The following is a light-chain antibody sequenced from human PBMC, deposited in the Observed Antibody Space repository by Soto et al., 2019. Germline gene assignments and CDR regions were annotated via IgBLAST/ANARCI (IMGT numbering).Light chain of an antibody. Sequence: QSALTQPASVSGSPGQSITISCTGTSSDVGSYNLVSWYQQHPGKAPKLMIYEGTKRPSGLSNRFSGSRSGNTASLTISGLKAEDEDDYYCCSYAGSSTLIFGGGTKLTVL. J-gene: IGLJ2*01. CDR1: SSDVGSYNL. CDR3: CSYAGSSTLI. CDR2: EGT. V-gene: IGLV2-23*01.